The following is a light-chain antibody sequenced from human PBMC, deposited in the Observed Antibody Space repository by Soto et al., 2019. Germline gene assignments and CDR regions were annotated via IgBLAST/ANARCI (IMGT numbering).Light chain of an antibody. J-gene: IGLJ3*02. V-gene: IGLV2-14*03. Sequence: QSALTQPASVSGSPGQSITISCTGTSSDVGGYDHVSWYQQHPGKAPKLIIYDVTVRPSGISPRFSGSKSDNTASLAVSGLQPEDEADYYCSSYTKKDTLLFGRGTKLTVL. CDR2: DVT. CDR1: SSDVGGYDH. CDR3: SSYTKKDTLL.